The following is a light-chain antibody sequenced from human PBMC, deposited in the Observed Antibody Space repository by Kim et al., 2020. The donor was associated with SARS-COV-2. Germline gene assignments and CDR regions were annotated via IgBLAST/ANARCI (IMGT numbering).Light chain of an antibody. CDR1: QGGSSSY. V-gene: IGKV3-20*01. Sequence: SPGERATLSCRASQGGSSSYLAWYQQKTGQAPRLLIYGASSRATGIPDRFSGSGSGTDFTLTISRLEPEDFAVYYCQQYGSSHRYTFGQGTKLEI. CDR2: GAS. J-gene: IGKJ2*01. CDR3: QQYGSSHRYT.